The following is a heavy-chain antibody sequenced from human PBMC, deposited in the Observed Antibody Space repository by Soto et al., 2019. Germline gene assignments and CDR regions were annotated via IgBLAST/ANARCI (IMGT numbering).Heavy chain of an antibody. J-gene: IGHJ4*02. V-gene: IGHV1-46*01. Sequence: GAAVKVSCKASGYTFTSYYMHWVRQAPGQGLEWMGIINPSGGSTSYAQNFQGRVTMTRDTSTSTVYMELSSLRSEDTAVYYCARGQGFGEFLDYWGQGTLVTVSS. D-gene: IGHD3-10*01. CDR3: ARGQGFGEFLDY. CDR1: GYTFTSYY. CDR2: INPSGGST.